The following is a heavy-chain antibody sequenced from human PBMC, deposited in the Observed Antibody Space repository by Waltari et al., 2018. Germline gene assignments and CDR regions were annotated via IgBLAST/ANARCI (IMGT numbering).Heavy chain of an antibody. V-gene: IGHV1-3*01. D-gene: IGHD6-6*01. CDR2: INAGNGNT. CDR3: ARGSAPPVDSSSSEQLSYFDY. Sequence: SSAMHWVRPAPGQRLEWMGWINAGNGNTKYSQKFQGRVTITRDTSASTAYMELSSLRSEDTAVYYCARGSAPPVDSSSSEQLSYFDYWGQGTLVTVSS. J-gene: IGHJ4*02. CDR1: SSA.